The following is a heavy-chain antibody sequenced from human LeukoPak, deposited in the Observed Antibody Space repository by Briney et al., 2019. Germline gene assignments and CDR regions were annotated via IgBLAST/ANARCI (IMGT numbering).Heavy chain of an antibody. CDR3: ARTYDSSGYYVGEVGVFDY. CDR2: IKQDGSEK. V-gene: IGHV3-7*01. J-gene: IGHJ4*02. D-gene: IGHD3-22*01. Sequence: GGSLRLSCAASGFTFSSYAMSWVRQAPGKGLEWVANIKQDGSEKYYVDSVKGRFTISRDNAKNSLYLQMNSLRAEDTAVYYCARTYDSSGYYVGEVGVFDYWGQGTLVTVSS. CDR1: GFTFSSYA.